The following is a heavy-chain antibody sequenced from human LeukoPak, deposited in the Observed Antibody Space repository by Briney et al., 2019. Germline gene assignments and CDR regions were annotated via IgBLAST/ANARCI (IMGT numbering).Heavy chain of an antibody. Sequence: GGSLRLSCAASGFTFSSYAMHWVRQAPGKGLEWVAVISYDGSNKYYADSVKGRFTISRDNSKNTLYLQMNSLRAEDTAVYYCARDRGYSSGYCDNWFDPWGQGTLVTVSS. V-gene: IGHV3-30-3*01. CDR3: ARDRGYSSGYCDNWFDP. CDR2: ISYDGSNK. J-gene: IGHJ5*02. CDR1: GFTFSSYA. D-gene: IGHD3-22*01.